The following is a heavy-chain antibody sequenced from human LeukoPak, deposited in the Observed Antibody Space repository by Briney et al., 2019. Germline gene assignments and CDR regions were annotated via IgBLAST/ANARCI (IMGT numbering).Heavy chain of an antibody. CDR2: ISSSGSTI. CDR3: ARDDEYGESLDY. V-gene: IGHV3-48*03. D-gene: IGHD4-17*01. J-gene: IGHJ4*02. CDR1: GFTFSSYE. Sequence: GGSLRLSCAASGFTFSSYEMNWVRQAPGKGLEWVSYISSSGSTIYYADSVKGRFTISRDNAKNSLYLQMNSLRAEDTAVCYCARDDEYGESLDYWGQGTLVTVSS.